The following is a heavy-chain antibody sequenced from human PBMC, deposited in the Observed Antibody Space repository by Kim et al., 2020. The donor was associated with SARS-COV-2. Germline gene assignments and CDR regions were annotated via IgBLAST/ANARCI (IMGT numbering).Heavy chain of an antibody. D-gene: IGHD1-1*01. J-gene: IGHJ4*02. V-gene: IGHV1-46*01. CDR3: ARAGTSH. Sequence: GGSTSDAQQFQGRVTMTRDTSTSTVYMELSSLRSEDTAVYYCARAGTSHWGQGTLVTVSS. CDR2: GGST.